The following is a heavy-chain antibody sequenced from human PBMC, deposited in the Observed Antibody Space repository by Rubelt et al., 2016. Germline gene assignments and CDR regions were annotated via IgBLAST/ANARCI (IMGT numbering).Heavy chain of an antibody. CDR1: GFSLSTSGVG. CDR2: IYWDDDK. J-gene: IGHJ4*02. D-gene: IGHD6-13*01. V-gene: IGHV2-5*02. CDR3: AHRLAAAGILLFDY. Sequence: QITLKESGPTLVKPTQTLTLTCTFSGFSLSTSGVGVGWIRQPPGKALEWLALIYWDDDKRYSPSLKSRLTTTTDTSKNQVVLTMTNMDPVDTATYYCAHRLAAAGILLFDYWGQGTLVTVSS.